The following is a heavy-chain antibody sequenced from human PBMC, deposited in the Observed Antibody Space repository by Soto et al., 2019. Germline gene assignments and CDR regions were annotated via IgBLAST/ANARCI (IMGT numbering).Heavy chain of an antibody. J-gene: IGHJ3*02. Sequence: EVQLVESGGGLVKPGGSLRLSCAASGFTFSNAWMNCVRQAPGKGREWVGRIKSKTDGGTTDYAAPGKGRFTISRADSKNTLYLQMNSLKTEDTAVYYCTTDPSGITGTLIVWGAFDIWGQGTMVTVSS. CDR3: TTDPSGITGTLIVWGAFDI. D-gene: IGHD1-20*01. CDR2: IKSKTDGGTT. V-gene: IGHV3-15*07. CDR1: GFTFSNAW.